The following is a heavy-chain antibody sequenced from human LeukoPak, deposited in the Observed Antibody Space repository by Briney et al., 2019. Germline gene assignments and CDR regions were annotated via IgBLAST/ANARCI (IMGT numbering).Heavy chain of an antibody. J-gene: IGHJ5*02. Sequence: ASVKVSCKASGYTLTGYYMHWVRQAPGQGLEWMGWINPNSGGTNYAQKFQGRVTMTRDTSISTAYMELSRLRSDDTAVYYCARGSNDDPGSYHLNWFDPWGQGTLVTVSS. CDR2: INPNSGGT. CDR1: GYTLTGYY. D-gene: IGHD3-10*01. CDR3: ARGSNDDPGSYHLNWFDP. V-gene: IGHV1-2*02.